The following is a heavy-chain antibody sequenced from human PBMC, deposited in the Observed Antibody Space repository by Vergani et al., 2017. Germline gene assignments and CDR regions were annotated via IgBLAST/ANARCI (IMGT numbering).Heavy chain of an antibody. CDR2: IYTSGST. J-gene: IGHJ4*02. V-gene: IGHV4-61*02. Sequence: QVQLQESGPGLVKPSQTLSLTCTVSGGSISSGSYYWSWIRQPAGKGLEWVGSIYTSGSTNYNPSLKSRVTISVDTSKNQFSLQLSPVTAADTAVYYCAREALTGTKYYFDYWGQGTLVTVSS. CDR1: GGSISSGSYY. CDR3: AREALTGTKYYFDY. D-gene: IGHD1-20*01.